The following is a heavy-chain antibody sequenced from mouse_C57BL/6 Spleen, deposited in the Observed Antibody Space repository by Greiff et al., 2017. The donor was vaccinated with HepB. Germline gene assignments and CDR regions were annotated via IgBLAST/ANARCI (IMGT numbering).Heavy chain of an antibody. CDR2: IYPGDGDT. V-gene: IGHV1-82*01. Sequence: QVQLQQSGPELVKPGASVKISCKASGYAFSSSWMNWVKQRPGQGLEWIGRIYPGDGDTNYNGKFKGKATLTADKSSSTAYMQLSNLTSEDSAVYFCARKKGYYDIGYWGQGTSDTVSS. J-gene: IGHJ4*01. CDR1: GYAFSSSW. CDR3: ARKKGYYDIGY.